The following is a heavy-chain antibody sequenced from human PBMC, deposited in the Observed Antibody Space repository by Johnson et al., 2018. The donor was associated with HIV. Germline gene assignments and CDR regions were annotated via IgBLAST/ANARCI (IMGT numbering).Heavy chain of an antibody. CDR1: GFTLSDYY. D-gene: IGHD3-22*01. CDR3: ARGGNYYDSSGYPHDAFDI. J-gene: IGHJ3*02. CDR2: ISSSGSLT. V-gene: IGHV3-11*04. Sequence: QVQLVESGGGLVKPGGSLRLSCAASGFTLSDYYMSWIRQAPGKGLEWLSYISSSGSLTYYADSVEGRFTISRDNSKNTLYLQMNSLRAEDTAVYYCARGGNYYDSSGYPHDAFDIWGQGTMVTVSS.